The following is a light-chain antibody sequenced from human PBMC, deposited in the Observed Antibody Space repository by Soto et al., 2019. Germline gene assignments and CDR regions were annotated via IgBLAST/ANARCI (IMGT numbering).Light chain of an antibody. J-gene: IGKJ1*01. V-gene: IGKV1-39*01. CDR1: QSISSY. Sequence: DIQMTQSPSSLSASVGDRVTITCRASQSISSYLNWYQQKPGKAPKLLIYAASRLQSGVTSRFSGSGSGTDFTITIGSLKPEDFETYYCQQSYSTPGTFGQGTKVEIK. CDR2: AAS. CDR3: QQSYSTPGT.